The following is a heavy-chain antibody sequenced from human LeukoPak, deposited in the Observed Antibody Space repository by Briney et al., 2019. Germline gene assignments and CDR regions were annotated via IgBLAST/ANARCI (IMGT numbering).Heavy chain of an antibody. CDR2: IYPGDSDT. D-gene: IGHD1-26*01. Sequence: GESLKISCKASGYRFTGHWIAWVRQMPGKGLEWMGIIYPGDSDTKYRPSFEGQVTISADKSIFTAYLQWSSLKASDTAIYYCARHRSGSQWDSLDYWGQGSLVTVSS. V-gene: IGHV5-51*01. CDR1: GYRFTGHW. CDR3: ARHRSGSQWDSLDY. J-gene: IGHJ4*02.